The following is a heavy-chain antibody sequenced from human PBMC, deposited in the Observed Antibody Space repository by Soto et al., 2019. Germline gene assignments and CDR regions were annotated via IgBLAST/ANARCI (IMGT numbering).Heavy chain of an antibody. J-gene: IGHJ3*02. D-gene: IGHD3-3*01. CDR3: ARGRAYYDFWSGYKAHDAFDI. CDR1: GYTFTSYD. Sequence: ASVKVSCKASGYTFTSYDINWVRQATGQGLEWMGWMNPNSGNTGYAQKFQGRVTMTRNTSISTAYMELSSLRSEDTAVYYCARGRAYYDFWSGYKAHDAFDIWG. CDR2: MNPNSGNT. V-gene: IGHV1-8*01.